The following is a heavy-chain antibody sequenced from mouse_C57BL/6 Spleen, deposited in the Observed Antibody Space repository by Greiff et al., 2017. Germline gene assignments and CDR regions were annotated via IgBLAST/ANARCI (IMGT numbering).Heavy chain of an antibody. J-gene: IGHJ4*01. CDR3: AASYYGNFYAMDY. Sequence: QFQLQPSGAELMTPGASVKLSCKATGYPFPGYWIAWVKQRPGHGLECIGEILPGSGSTNYNEKFHVQTTFTADTSSNTAYMPLSILTTEDSAIYCCAASYYGNFYAMDYWGQGTSVTVSS. V-gene: IGHV1-9*01. CDR1: GYPFPGYW. D-gene: IGHD2-1*01. CDR2: ILPGSGST.